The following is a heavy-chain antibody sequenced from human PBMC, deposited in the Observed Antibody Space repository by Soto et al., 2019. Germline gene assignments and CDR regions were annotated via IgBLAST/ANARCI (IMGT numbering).Heavy chain of an antibody. CDR1: GGTFSSYA. CDR2: IIPIFGTA. CDR3: ARLTEGTAMASFDY. Sequence: SVKVSCKASGGTFSSYAISWVRQAPGQGLEWMGGIIPIFGTANYAQKFQGRVTITADESTSTAYMELSSLRSEDTAVYYCARLTEGTAMASFDYWGQGTLVTVSS. V-gene: IGHV1-69*13. J-gene: IGHJ4*02. D-gene: IGHD5-18*01.